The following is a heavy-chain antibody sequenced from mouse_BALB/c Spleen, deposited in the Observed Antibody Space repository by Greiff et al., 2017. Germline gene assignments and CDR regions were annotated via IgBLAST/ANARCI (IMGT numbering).Heavy chain of an antibody. J-gene: IGHJ4*01. CDR1: GFSLTSYG. CDR3: ARNPPYRYGAMDY. V-gene: IGHV2-2*02. D-gene: IGHD2-14*01. CDR2: IWSGGST. Sequence: QVQLKESGPGLVQPSQSLSITCTVSGFSLTSYGVHWVRQSPGKGLEWLGVIWSGGSTDYNAAFISRLSISKDNSKSQVFFKMNSLQANDTAIYYCARNPPYRYGAMDYWGQGTSVTVSS.